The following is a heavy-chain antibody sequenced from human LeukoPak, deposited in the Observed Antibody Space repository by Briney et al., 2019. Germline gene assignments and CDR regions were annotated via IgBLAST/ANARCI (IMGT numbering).Heavy chain of an antibody. J-gene: IGHJ3*02. CDR3: AKDNNGAAAGIIPGAFDI. CDR1: GFTFSSQW. D-gene: IGHD6-13*01. V-gene: IGHV3-7*01. CDR2: VNQGGTEK. Sequence: AGGSLRLSCAASGFTFSSQWMSWVRQAPGKGLEWVANVNQGGTEKYYVDSVKGRFTISRDNAENSLYLQMNSLRAEDTAVYYCAKDNNGAAAGIIPGAFDIWGQGTMVTVSS.